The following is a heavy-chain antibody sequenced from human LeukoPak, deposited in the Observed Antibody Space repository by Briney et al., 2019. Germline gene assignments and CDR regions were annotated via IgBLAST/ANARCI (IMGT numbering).Heavy chain of an antibody. V-gene: IGHV5-51*01. D-gene: IGHD2-15*01. CDR3: ARFLGYCSGGSCYYWFDP. Sequence: GESLKISCKGSGHSFTSYWIGWVRQMPGKGLEWMGIIYPSDSDTRYSPSFQGQVTILADKSTSTAYLQWSSLKASDTAMYYCARFLGYCSGGSCYYWFDPWGQGTLVTVSS. CDR1: GHSFTSYW. CDR2: IYPSDSDT. J-gene: IGHJ5*02.